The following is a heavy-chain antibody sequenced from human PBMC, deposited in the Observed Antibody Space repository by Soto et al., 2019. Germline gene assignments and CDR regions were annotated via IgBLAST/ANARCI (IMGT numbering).Heavy chain of an antibody. CDR1: GYTFTGYY. CDR3: ARDWGQDSSGYHGAFDI. Sequence: ASVKVSCKASGYTFTGYYMHWVRQAPGQGLEWMGWINPNSGGTNYAQKFQGWVTMTRDTSISTAYMELSRLRSDDTAVYYCARDWGQDSSGYHGAFDIWGQGTMGTAS. V-gene: IGHV1-2*04. CDR2: INPNSGGT. D-gene: IGHD3-22*01. J-gene: IGHJ3*02.